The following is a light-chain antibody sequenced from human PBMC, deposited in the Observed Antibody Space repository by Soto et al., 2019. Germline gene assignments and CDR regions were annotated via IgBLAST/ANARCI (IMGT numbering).Light chain of an antibody. CDR2: GAS. CDR1: QSVYIN. J-gene: IGKJ1*01. V-gene: IGKV3-15*01. Sequence: EIVLTRSPATLSLSRGERVALSFRASQSVYINLAWYQQKPGQAPRLLIYGASTRATDMPGRFSGRGSGTEFTLTISSLQSEDYAVYYCQQYRNWPRTFGQGTKVDIK. CDR3: QQYRNWPRT.